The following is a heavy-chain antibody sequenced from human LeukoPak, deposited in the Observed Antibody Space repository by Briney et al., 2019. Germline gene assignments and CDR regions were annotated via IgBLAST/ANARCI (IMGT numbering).Heavy chain of an antibody. J-gene: IGHJ5*02. V-gene: IGHV5-51*01. Sequence: GESLKISCKGSGYSLTNYWIGWVRQMPGKGLEWMGIIYPGDSDTRYSPSFQGQVTISADKSIRTAYLQWSSLKASDTAMYYCTRHPLSSPTSYFDPWGQGTLVTVSS. D-gene: IGHD6-6*01. CDR1: GYSLTNYW. CDR2: IYPGDSDT. CDR3: TRHPLSSPTSYFDP.